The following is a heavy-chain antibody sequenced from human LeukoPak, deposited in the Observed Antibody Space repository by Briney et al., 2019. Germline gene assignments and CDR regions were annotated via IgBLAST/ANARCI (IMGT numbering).Heavy chain of an antibody. Sequence: GGSLRLSCAASEFTFSNYGMHWVRQAPGKGLEWVAVIWYDGSNKYYADSVKGRFTISRDNSKNTLYLQMNGLRAEDTAVYYCARDWGRSWNEGYFDYWGQGTLVTVSS. CDR2: IWYDGSNK. V-gene: IGHV3-33*01. CDR3: ARDWGRSWNEGYFDY. J-gene: IGHJ4*02. CDR1: EFTFSNYG. D-gene: IGHD1-1*01.